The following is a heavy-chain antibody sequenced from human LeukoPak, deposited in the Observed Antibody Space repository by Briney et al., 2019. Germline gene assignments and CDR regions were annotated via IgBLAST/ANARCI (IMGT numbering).Heavy chain of an antibody. CDR3: ARVYGSSPHSLIDY. V-gene: IGHV3-21*01. D-gene: IGHD6-13*01. J-gene: IGHJ4*02. CDR2: ISSSSSYI. Sequence: GGSLRPSCAASGFTFSSYSMNWVRQAPGKGLEWVSSISSSSSYIYYADSVKGRFTISRDNAKNSLYLQMNSLRAEDTAVYYCARVYGSSPHSLIDYWGQGTLVTVSS. CDR1: GFTFSSYS.